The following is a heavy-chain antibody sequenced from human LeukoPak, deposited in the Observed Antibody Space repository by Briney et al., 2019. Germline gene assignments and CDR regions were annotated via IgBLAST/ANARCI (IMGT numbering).Heavy chain of an antibody. Sequence: GGSLRLSCAASGFTFNTYSMSWVRQAPGKGLEWVSIISRASESIFYADSVKGRFTISRDNAKNSLYLQMNGLRAEDTAVYYCARGATDVTRWFDPWGRGTRVTVSS. D-gene: IGHD1-1*01. CDR1: GFTFNTYS. J-gene: IGHJ5*02. V-gene: IGHV3-21*01. CDR2: ISRASESI. CDR3: ARGATDVTRWFDP.